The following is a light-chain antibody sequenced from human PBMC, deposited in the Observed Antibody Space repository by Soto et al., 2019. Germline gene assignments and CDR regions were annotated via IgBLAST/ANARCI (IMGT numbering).Light chain of an antibody. V-gene: IGLV2-14*01. CDR3: SSYAGSTTVL. CDR1: SSDIGDYNY. Sequence: QSALTQPASVSGSLGQSIAFSCTGTSSDIGDYNYVSWYQQLPGKAPKLMIYDVSNRPSGVSDRFSGSVSGNTASLTISGFQPEDEADYYCSSYAGSTTVLFGGGTKLTVL. CDR2: DVS. J-gene: IGLJ2*01.